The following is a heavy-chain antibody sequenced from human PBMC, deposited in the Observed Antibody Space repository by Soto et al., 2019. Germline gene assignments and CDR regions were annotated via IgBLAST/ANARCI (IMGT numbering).Heavy chain of an antibody. V-gene: IGHV1-3*01. Sequence: QVQLVQSGAEVKEPGASVKVSCRASGYTFTNYAIHWVRQAPGQRLEWMGWLNPGNGNTKYPQKFQGRVTITRDTSASTAYMFLSSLRSEDTAVYYCARDQGIPYCGGYCYSDWYFELWGRGTLVTVSS. CDR2: LNPGNGNT. CDR1: GYTFTNYA. CDR3: ARDQGIPYCGGYCYSDWYFEL. J-gene: IGHJ2*01. D-gene: IGHD2-21*01.